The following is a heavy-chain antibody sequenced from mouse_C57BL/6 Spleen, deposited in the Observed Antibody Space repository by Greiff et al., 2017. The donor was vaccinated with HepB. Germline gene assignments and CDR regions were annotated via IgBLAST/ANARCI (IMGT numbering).Heavy chain of an antibody. J-gene: IGHJ3*01. Sequence: EVQLQQSGPELVKPGASVKISCKASGYTFTDYYMNWVKQSHGKSLEWIGDINPNNGGTSYNQKFKGKATLTVDKSSSTAYMELRSLTSEDSAVYYCALSDRGPLAYWGQGTLVTVSA. V-gene: IGHV1-26*01. CDR2: INPNNGGT. CDR3: ALSDRGPLAY. CDR1: GYTFTDYY.